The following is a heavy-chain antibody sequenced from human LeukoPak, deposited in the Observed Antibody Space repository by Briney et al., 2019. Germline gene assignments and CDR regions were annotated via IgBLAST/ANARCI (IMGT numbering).Heavy chain of an antibody. D-gene: IGHD1-26*01. Sequence: GGSLRLSCAASGFTFSSYGMHWVRQAPGKGLEWVAVISHDGSKKYYADSVKGRFTISRDNSKSTLYLQMNSLRDEDTAVYYCAKDPYSGSFEYFQHWGQGTLVIVSS. CDR3: AKDPYSGSFEYFQH. CDR1: GFTFSSYG. CDR2: ISHDGSKK. V-gene: IGHV3-30*18. J-gene: IGHJ1*01.